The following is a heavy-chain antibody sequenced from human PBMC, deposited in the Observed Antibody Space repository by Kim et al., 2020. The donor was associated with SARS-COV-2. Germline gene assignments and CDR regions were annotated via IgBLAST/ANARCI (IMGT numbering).Heavy chain of an antibody. J-gene: IGHJ4*02. V-gene: IGHV1-8*01. CDR3: ARGERIAAAGNFDY. D-gene: IGHD6-13*01. Sequence: AQKLQGRVTMTRNTSISTAYMELSSLRSEDTAVYYWARGERIAAAGNFDYWGQGTLVTVSS.